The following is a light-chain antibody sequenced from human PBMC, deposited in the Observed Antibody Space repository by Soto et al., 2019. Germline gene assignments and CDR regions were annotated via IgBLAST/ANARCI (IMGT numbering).Light chain of an antibody. Sequence: QSVLTQPASVSGSPGQSITISCTGTSSDVGAYNYVSWYQQHPGKAPKLMIYEVSNRPSGVSHRFSGSKSDNTASLTISGLQTDDEADYYCSSYTSSRTLVFGTATKVTVL. CDR3: SSYTSSRTLV. J-gene: IGLJ1*01. CDR2: EVS. CDR1: SSDVGAYNY. V-gene: IGLV2-14*01.